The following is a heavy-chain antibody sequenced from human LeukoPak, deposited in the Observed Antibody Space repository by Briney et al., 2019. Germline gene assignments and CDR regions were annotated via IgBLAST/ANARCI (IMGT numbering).Heavy chain of an antibody. CDR2: GGSGGRT. Sequence: GGSLTLSRPASGFIFSSYAMSWVRQAPGKGLEWVSYGGSGGRTYYADSVKGRFTVSRDNSKSTLYLQMNSLTAEDTAVYYCAKMRGQYYHSYYMDAWGKGTTVTVSS. V-gene: IGHV3-23*01. CDR1: GFIFSSYA. CDR3: AKMRGQYYHSYYMDA. J-gene: IGHJ6*03.